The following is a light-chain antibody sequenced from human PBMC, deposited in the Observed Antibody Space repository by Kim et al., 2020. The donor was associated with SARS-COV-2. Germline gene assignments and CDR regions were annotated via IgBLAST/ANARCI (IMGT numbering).Light chain of an antibody. Sequence: AGSVALGQTVRITCQGDSLRIYYASWYQQKPGQAPVLVFYGKNSRPSGIPDRFSGSSSGNTASLTITGAQAEDEADYYCNCRDSSGFGGGTQLTVL. CDR1: SLRIYY. V-gene: IGLV3-19*01. CDR2: GKN. J-gene: IGLJ3*02. CDR3: NCRDSSG.